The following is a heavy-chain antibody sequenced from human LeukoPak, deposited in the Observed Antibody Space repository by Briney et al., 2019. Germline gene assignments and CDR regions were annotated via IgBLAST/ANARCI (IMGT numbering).Heavy chain of an antibody. J-gene: IGHJ5*02. Sequence: PGGSLRLSCAASGFTFSSYAMTWVRQAPGKGLEWVSGISGSSGGTYYADSVKGRFTISRDNSKNTLYLQMNSLRAEDTAVYYCAKDGGSSSWLRGWFDPWGQGTLVTVSS. V-gene: IGHV3-23*01. D-gene: IGHD6-13*01. CDR3: AKDGGSSSWLRGWFDP. CDR2: ISGSSGGT. CDR1: GFTFSSYA.